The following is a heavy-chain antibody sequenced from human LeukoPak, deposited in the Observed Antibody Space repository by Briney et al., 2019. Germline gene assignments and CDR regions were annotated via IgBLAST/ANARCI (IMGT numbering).Heavy chain of an antibody. V-gene: IGHV5-51*01. J-gene: IGHJ6*03. CDR3: VRYCSGGSCYSVPPSYYYYMDV. CDR2: IYPGDSDT. D-gene: IGHD2-15*01. Sequence: GESLKISCKGSGYSFTSYWIGWVRQMPGKGLEWMGIIYPGDSDTRYSPSFQGQVTISADKSISTAYLQWSSLKASDTAMYYCVRYCSGGSCYSVPPSYYYYMDVWGKGTTVTVSS. CDR1: GYSFTSYW.